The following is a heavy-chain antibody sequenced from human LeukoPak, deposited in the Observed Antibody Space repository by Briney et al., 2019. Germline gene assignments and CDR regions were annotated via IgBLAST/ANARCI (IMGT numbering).Heavy chain of an antibody. V-gene: IGHV3-23*01. CDR2: ISNRGGST. J-gene: IGHJ4*02. Sequence: GGSLRLSCAASGFTFSSYAMSWVRQAPGKGLEWVSVISNRGGSTFYADSVKGRFTISRDNSKNTPYLQMNSLRAEDTAVYYCAKRASGSGTSLYYFDYWGQGTLVTVSS. CDR3: AKRASGSGTSLYYFDY. CDR1: GFTFSSYA. D-gene: IGHD3-10*01.